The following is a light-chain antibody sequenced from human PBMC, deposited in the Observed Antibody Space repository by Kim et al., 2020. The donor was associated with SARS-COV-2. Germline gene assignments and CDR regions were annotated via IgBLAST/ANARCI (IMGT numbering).Light chain of an antibody. J-gene: IGLJ2*01. Sequence: HPITISCPRTSLDVVVYNYVSWYQPHPRNVPHLIIFDVCSRPSGVSHRFSGSKSRNTASLTISVLQTEDVADYYCSSYTISSTLVFGAGSKLTVL. CDR1: SLDVVVYNY. V-gene: IGLV2-14*03. CDR2: DVC. CDR3: SSYTISSTLV.